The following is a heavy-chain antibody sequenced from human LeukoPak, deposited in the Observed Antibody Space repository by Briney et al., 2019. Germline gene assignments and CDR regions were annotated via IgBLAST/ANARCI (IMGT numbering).Heavy chain of an antibody. CDR1: GGSITGYY. D-gene: IGHD1-7*01. CDR2: VYTSGST. J-gene: IGHJ3*02. CDR3: ARLITGTTRDFDI. Sequence: TSETLSLTCSVSGGSITGYYWTWIRQPAGKGLEWIGRVYTSGSTHYNPSLKTRLTISLDTSKNQFSLKLSSVTAADTAVYYCARLITGTTRDFDIWGQGTMVTVSS. V-gene: IGHV4-4*07.